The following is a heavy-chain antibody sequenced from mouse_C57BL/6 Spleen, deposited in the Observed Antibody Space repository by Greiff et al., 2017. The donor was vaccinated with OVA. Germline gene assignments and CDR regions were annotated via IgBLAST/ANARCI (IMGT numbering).Heavy chain of an antibody. V-gene: IGHV7-3*01. CDR3: ARDSFWYFDV. CDR1: GFTFTDYY. CDR2: IRNKANGYTT. Sequence: VQLKESGGGLVQPGGSLSLSCAASGFTFTDYYMSWVRQPPGKALEWLGFIRNKANGYTTEYSASVKGRFTISRDNSQSILYLQMNALRAEDSATYYCARDSFWYFDVWGTGTTVTVSS. J-gene: IGHJ1*03.